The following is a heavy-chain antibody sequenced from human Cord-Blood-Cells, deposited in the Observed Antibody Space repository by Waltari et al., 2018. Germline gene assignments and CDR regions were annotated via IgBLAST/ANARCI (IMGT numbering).Heavy chain of an antibody. J-gene: IGHJ3*02. CDR2: INHSGST. V-gene: IGHV4-34*01. D-gene: IGHD2-2*02. CDR1: GGSFSGYY. Sequence: QVQLQQRGAGLLKPSETLSLTCAVYGGSFSGYYWSWIRQTPGKGLEWIGEINHSGSTNYNPALKSRVTISVDTSKNQFSLKLSSVTAADTAVYYCARAGYCSSTSCYRLDAFDIWGQGTMVTVSS. CDR3: ARAGYCSSTSCYRLDAFDI.